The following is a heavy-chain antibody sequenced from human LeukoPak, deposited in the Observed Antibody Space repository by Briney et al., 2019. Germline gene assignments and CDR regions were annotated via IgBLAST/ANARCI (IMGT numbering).Heavy chain of an antibody. Sequence: GGSLRLSCTASGFTLSNYEMKWVRQAPGKGLEWISYINSGGTTTYYADSVKGRFTISRDNAKNSLYLQMNSLRAEDTALYYCARDLRVVITGSFDSWGQGTLVTVSS. CDR1: GFTLSNYE. CDR2: INSGGTTT. CDR3: ARDLRVVITGSFDS. J-gene: IGHJ4*02. V-gene: IGHV3-48*03. D-gene: IGHD3-22*01.